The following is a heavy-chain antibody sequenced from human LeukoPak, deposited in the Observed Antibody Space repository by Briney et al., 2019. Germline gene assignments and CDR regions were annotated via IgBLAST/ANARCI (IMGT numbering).Heavy chain of an antibody. D-gene: IGHD6-19*01. CDR3: ASSIAVAGTLDY. CDR2: ISYDGNNK. Sequence: GGSLRLSCAASGFTFSSFALHWVRQAPGKGLQWVAVISYDGNNKYYADSVKGRFTISRDNSKNTLYLQMNNLRAQDTAVYYCASSIAVAGTLDYWGQGTLVTVSS. V-gene: IGHV3-30*01. CDR1: GFTFSSFA. J-gene: IGHJ4*02.